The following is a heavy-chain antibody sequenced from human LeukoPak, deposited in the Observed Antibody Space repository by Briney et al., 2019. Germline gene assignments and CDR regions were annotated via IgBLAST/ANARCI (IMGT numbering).Heavy chain of an antibody. V-gene: IGHV3-30*18. J-gene: IGHJ4*02. D-gene: IGHD6-13*01. CDR2: ISYDGSNK. CDR3: AKDTIAAGAPEAHFDY. CDR1: GFTFSSHG. Sequence: PGRSLRLSCAASGFTFSSHGMHWVRQAPGKGLEWVAVISYDGSNKYYADSVKGRFTIFRDNSKNTLYLQMNSLRAEDTAMYYCAKDTIAAGAPEAHFDYWGQGTLVTVSS.